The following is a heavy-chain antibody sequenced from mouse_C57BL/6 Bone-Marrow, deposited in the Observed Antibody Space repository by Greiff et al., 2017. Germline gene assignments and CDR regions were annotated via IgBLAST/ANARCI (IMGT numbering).Heavy chain of an antibody. D-gene: IGHD2-5*01. J-gene: IGHJ4*01. V-gene: IGHV1-7*01. CDR1: GYTFTSYW. CDR3: ARTYYSNFYYAMDY. Sequence: QVQLQQSGAELAKPGASVKLSCKASGYTFTSYWMHWVKQRPGQGLEWIGYINPSSGYTKYNQKFKDKATLTANKSSSTAYMQQSSLTYEDSAVYYCARTYYSNFYYAMDYGGQGTSVTVSS. CDR2: INPSSGYT.